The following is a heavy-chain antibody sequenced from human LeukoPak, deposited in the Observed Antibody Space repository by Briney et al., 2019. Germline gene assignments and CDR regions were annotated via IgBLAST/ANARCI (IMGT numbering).Heavy chain of an antibody. J-gene: IGHJ4*02. CDR2: ITSSGAAT. Sequence: GGSLRLSCAASGFTFSSYAMSWVRQAPGKGLEWVSSITSSGAATYYADSVKGRFTISRDNSDNTLYLQMNSLRAEDTAVYYCAKGQSSSGLRNYFDYWGQGTLVTVSS. D-gene: IGHD3-22*01. CDR3: AKGQSSSGLRNYFDY. CDR1: GFTFSSYA. V-gene: IGHV3-23*01.